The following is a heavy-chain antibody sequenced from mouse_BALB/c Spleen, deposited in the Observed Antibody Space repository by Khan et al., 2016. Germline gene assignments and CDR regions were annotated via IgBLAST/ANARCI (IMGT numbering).Heavy chain of an antibody. CDR3: TRESYYPY. CDR2: IDPAHVNT. CDR1: GFNIKDTY. J-gene: IGHJ2*01. V-gene: IGHV14-3*02. Sequence: VQLQQSGAELVKPGASVKLSCTASGFNIKDTYMHWVKQRPEQGLEWIGRIDPAHVNTKYDPKFQGKATITAATSSNTAYRQLSSLTYDDTAVYCCTRESYYPYWGQGTTLTVSS. D-gene: IGHD2-12*01.